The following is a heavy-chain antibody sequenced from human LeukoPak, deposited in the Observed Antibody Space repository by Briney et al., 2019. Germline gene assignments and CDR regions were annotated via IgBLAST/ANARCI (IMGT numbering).Heavy chain of an antibody. CDR1: GFTFSSYA. V-gene: IGHV3-30*04. D-gene: IGHD2-15*01. CDR3: ARDPLRYCSGGSCHWFDP. J-gene: IGHJ5*02. CDR2: ISYDGSNK. Sequence: GGSLRLSCAASGFTFSSYATHWVRQAPGKGLELVAVISYDGSNKYYADSVKGRFTISRDNSKNTLYLQMNSLRAEDTAVYYCARDPLRYCSGGSCHWFDPWGQGTLVTVSS.